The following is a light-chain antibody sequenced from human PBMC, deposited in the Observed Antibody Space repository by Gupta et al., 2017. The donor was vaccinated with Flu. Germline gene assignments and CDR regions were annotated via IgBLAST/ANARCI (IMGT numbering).Light chain of an antibody. J-gene: IGLJ3*02. V-gene: IGLV2-14*01. CDR3: SSYTSSSTPM. CDR1: SSDIGTYNY. Sequence: QSALTQPAPVSGSPGQSITISCTGTSSDIGTYNYVSWYQQHPSKAPKLMIYEVSNRPSGISNRFSGSKSGDTASLTISGLRAEGEADYYCSSYTSSSTPMFGGGTKLTVL. CDR2: EVS.